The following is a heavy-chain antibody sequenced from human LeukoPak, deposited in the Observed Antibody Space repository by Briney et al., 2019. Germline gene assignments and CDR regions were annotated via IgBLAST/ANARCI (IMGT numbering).Heavy chain of an antibody. Sequence: GGSLRLSCAASGFTFSDYWMHWVRQAPEKGLEWVANINQDGTEKYYVDSVKGRFTFSRDNAKNSLYLQANSLRAEDTAVYYCARALGAYTSFWGQGTLVTVSS. J-gene: IGHJ4*02. D-gene: IGHD4-11*01. CDR1: GFTFSDYW. CDR2: INQDGTEK. V-gene: IGHV3-7*03. CDR3: ARALGAYTSF.